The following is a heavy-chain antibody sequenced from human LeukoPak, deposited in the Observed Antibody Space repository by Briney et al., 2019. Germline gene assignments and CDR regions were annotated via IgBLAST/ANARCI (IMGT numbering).Heavy chain of an antibody. CDR2: IKQDGSEK. CDR1: GFTFSSYW. CDR3: ARYTVSLWFGDLFDSFDY. Sequence: PGGSLRLSCAASGFTFSSYWMSWVRQAPGKGLEWVANIKQDGSEKYYVDSVKGRFTISRDNAKNSLYLQMNSLRAEDTAVYYCARYTVSLWFGDLFDSFDYWGQGTLVTVSS. D-gene: IGHD3-10*01. J-gene: IGHJ4*02. V-gene: IGHV3-7*03.